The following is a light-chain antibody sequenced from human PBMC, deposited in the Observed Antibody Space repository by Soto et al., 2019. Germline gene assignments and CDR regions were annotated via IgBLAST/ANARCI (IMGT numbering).Light chain of an antibody. CDR3: QQYSSYSVT. J-gene: IGKJ4*01. V-gene: IGKV1-5*03. Sequence: DIQMTQSPSTLSASVGDRVAITCRASQNIGAWVAWYQQKPGKAPKLLIYKAASLGGGVPSRFSGSGSGTEFTLTITTLQPDDFATYYCQQYSSYSVTFGRGTKVDI. CDR2: KAA. CDR1: QNIGAW.